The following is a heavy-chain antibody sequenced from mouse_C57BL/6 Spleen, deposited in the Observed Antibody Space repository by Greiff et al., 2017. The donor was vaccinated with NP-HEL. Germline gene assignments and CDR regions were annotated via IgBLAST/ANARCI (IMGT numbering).Heavy chain of an antibody. CDR2: ISGGGGNT. D-gene: IGHD2-5*01. Sequence: DVHLVESGGGLVKPGGSLKLSCAASGFTFSSYTMSWVRQTPEKRLEWVATISGGGGNTYYPDSVKGRFTISRDNAKNTLYLQMSSLRSEDTALYYCARHSNYVGSFAYWGQGTLVTVSA. CDR1: GFTFSSYT. CDR3: ARHSNYVGSFAY. V-gene: IGHV5-9*01. J-gene: IGHJ3*01.